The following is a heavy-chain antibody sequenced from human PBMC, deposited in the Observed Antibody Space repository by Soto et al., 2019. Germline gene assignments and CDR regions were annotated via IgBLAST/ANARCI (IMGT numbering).Heavy chain of an antibody. CDR2: VYYTGST. Sequence: SETLSLTCTVSGGSVSNSSHYWTWIRQPPGKGLEWIGYVYYTGSTNYNPSLHSRVTISVDTSKSQFSLNVTSVTAADTAVYFCARGRYCLTGRCFPNWFDSWGQGALVTVSS. CDR3: ARGRYCLTGRCFPNWFDS. J-gene: IGHJ5*01. CDR1: GGSVSNSSHY. D-gene: IGHD2-15*01. V-gene: IGHV4-61*01.